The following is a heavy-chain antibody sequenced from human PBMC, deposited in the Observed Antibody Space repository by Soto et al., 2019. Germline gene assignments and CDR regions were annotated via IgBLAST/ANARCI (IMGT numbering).Heavy chain of an antibody. CDR2: ISSSSSTI. Sequence: EVQLVESGGGLVQPGGSLRLSCAASGFTFSSYSMNWVRQAPGQGLEWVSYISSSSSTIYYADSVKGRFTISRDNAKNALYLQMNSLRAEDTAVYYCARFGQWLGPSFGYFDYWGQGTLVTVSS. D-gene: IGHD6-19*01. J-gene: IGHJ4*02. CDR1: GFTFSSYS. CDR3: ARFGQWLGPSFGYFDY. V-gene: IGHV3-48*01.